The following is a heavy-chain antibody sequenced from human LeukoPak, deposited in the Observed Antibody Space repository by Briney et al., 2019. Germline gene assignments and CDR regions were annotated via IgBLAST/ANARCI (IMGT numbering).Heavy chain of an antibody. D-gene: IGHD4-23*01. CDR2: ISSSSSYI. CDR1: GFTFSSYS. V-gene: IGHV3-21*01. CDR3: ARVPGWVVRTSAFDI. J-gene: IGHJ3*02. Sequence: PGGSLRLSCAASGFTFSSYSMNWVRQAPGKGLEWVSSISSSSSYIYYADSVKGRFTISRDNAKNSLYLQMNSLRAEDTAVYYCARVPGWVVRTSAFDIWGQGTMVTVSS.